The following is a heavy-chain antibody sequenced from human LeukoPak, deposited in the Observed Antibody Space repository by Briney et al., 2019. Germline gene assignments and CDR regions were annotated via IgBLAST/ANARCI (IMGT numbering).Heavy chain of an antibody. D-gene: IGHD3-22*01. CDR3: ARDRRRTVYDSSGYYYDY. V-gene: IGHV1-69*06. J-gene: IGHJ4*02. Sequence: SVKVSCKASGGTFSSYAISWVRQAPGQGLEWMGGIIPIFGTANYAQKFQGRVTITADKSTSTAYMELSSLRSEDTAVYYCARDRRRTVYDSSGYYYDYWGQGTLVTVSS. CDR2: IIPIFGTA. CDR1: GGTFSSYA.